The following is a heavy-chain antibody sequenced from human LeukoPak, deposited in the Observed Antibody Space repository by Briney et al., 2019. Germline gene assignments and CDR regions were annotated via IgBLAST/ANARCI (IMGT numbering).Heavy chain of an antibody. D-gene: IGHD3-22*01. J-gene: IGHJ3*02. CDR1: GYTFTGYY. CDR3: ASTYYYDSSGYPHGAFDI. Sequence: ASVKVSCKASGYTFTGYYMHWVRQAPGQGLERMGWINPNSGGTNYAQKFQGRVTMTRDTSISTAYMELSRLRSDDTAVYYCASTYYYDSSGYPHGAFDIWGQGTMVTVSS. V-gene: IGHV1-2*02. CDR2: INPNSGGT.